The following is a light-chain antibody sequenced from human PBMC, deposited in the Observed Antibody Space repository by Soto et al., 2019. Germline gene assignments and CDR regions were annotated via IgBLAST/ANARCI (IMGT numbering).Light chain of an antibody. CDR1: QGIANE. J-gene: IGKJ1*01. V-gene: IGKV1-6*01. Sequence: AIQMTQSPSSLSASVGDRVSITCRASQGIANELGWYQQRPGKAPQLLIYAASTLESGVPSRFSGSGSGTYFTLTLSSLRPEDGATYYCLQDHNYPRTFGQGTKVEIK. CDR2: AAS. CDR3: LQDHNYPRT.